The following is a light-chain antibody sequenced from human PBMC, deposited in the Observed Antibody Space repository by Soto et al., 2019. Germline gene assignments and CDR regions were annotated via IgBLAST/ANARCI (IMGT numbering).Light chain of an antibody. CDR2: GAS. CDR3: QQYGSSPAT. Sequence: EIVLTQSPGTLSLSPGERATLSCRASQSVSSNYVAWYQQKPGQAPRLLIYGASNRATGIPDRFSGGGSGTDFTPTISRLEPEDFAVYYCQQYGSSPATFGQGTKVEIK. CDR1: QSVSSNY. J-gene: IGKJ1*01. V-gene: IGKV3-20*01.